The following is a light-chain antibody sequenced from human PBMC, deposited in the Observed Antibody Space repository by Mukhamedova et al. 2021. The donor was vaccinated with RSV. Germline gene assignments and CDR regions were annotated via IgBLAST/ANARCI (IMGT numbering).Light chain of an antibody. V-gene: IGLV2-14*01. J-gene: IGLJ2*01. Sequence: QCPDKAPKLIVYDVNTRPSGISNRFSGSKSGNTASLTISGLQAEGEGVYYCSSYTDIGALDVIFGGGTRLTVL. CDR3: SSYTDIGALDVI. CDR2: DVN.